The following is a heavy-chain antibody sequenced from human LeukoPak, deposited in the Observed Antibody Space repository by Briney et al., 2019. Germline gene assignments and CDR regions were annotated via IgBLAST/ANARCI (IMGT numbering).Heavy chain of an antibody. Sequence: PGGSLRLSCAASGFTLSSYAMHWVRQAPGKGLEWVAVISYDGSNKYYADSVKGRFTISRDNSKNTLYLQMNSLRAEDTAVYYCARDLGSSSQVYYYGMDVWGQGTTVTVSS. J-gene: IGHJ6*02. CDR1: GFTLSSYA. V-gene: IGHV3-30-3*01. D-gene: IGHD6-13*01. CDR3: ARDLGSSSQVYYYGMDV. CDR2: ISYDGSNK.